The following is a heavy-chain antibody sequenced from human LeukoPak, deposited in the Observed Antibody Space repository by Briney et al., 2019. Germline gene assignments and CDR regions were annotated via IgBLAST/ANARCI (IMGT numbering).Heavy chain of an antibody. Sequence: QPGGSLRLSCAASGFTFSSYGMHWVRQAPGKGLEWVAVTSSDLNVKLYADSVKGRFTISRDNSRSTLYLQMNSLRPEDTAIYYCAREGYYGSGSPPSLYFDYWGQGTLVTVSS. CDR1: GFTFSSYG. D-gene: IGHD3-10*01. V-gene: IGHV3-30*03. CDR3: AREGYYGSGSPPSLYFDY. CDR2: TSSDLNVK. J-gene: IGHJ4*02.